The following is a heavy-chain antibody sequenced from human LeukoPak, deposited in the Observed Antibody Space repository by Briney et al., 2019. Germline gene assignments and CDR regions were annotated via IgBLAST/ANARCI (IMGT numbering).Heavy chain of an antibody. Sequence: KPSQTLSPTCTVSGGSISSGGYYWSWIRQPPGKGLEWIGYIYHSGSTYYNPSLKSRVTISVDTSKNQFSLKLSSVTAADTAVYYCARFSYDFWSGYYRAFYFDYWGQGTLVTVSS. V-gene: IGHV4-30-2*01. D-gene: IGHD3-3*01. CDR1: GGSISSGGYY. CDR3: ARFSYDFWSGYYRAFYFDY. J-gene: IGHJ4*02. CDR2: IYHSGST.